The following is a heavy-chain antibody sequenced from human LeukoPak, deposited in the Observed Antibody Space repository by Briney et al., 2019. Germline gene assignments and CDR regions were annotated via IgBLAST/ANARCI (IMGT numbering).Heavy chain of an antibody. Sequence: GGSLRLSCAASGFTFSSYGMHWVRQAPGKGLEWVAFIRYDGSNNYYEDSVKGRFTISRDNSKNTLYLQMSSLRAEDTAVYYCAKDVVVVPFGNYFYYMDVWGKGTTVTVSS. J-gene: IGHJ6*03. D-gene: IGHD2-2*01. CDR1: GFTFSSYG. CDR2: IRYDGSNN. V-gene: IGHV3-30*02. CDR3: AKDVVVVPFGNYFYYMDV.